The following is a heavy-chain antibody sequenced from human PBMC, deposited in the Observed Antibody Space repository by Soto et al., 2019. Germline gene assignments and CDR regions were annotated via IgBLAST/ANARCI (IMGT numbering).Heavy chain of an antibody. CDR1: GYSMSAGGYY. CDR2: FYSSGSI. J-gene: IGHJ5*02. Sequence: LQESGPGLVKPSQTLSLTCFVSGYSMSAGGYYWSWIRHHPGKGLEWIGSFYSSGSIIYNTSIRSRVSISGDTSSNQFSMSLTSVTAADTARYYCARMYSSGSGWFHPWGQVTLVTVSS. V-gene: IGHV4-31*03. CDR3: ARMYSSGSGWFHP. D-gene: IGHD6-19*01.